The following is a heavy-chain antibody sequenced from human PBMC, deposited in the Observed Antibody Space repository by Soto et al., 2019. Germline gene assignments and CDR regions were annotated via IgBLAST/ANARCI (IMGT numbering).Heavy chain of an antibody. V-gene: IGHV3-30*18. J-gene: IGHJ6*02. D-gene: IGHD3-22*01. CDR1: GFTFSSYG. Sequence: QVQLVESGGGVVQPGRSLRLSCAASGFTFSSYGMHWVRQAPGKGLEWVAVISYDGSNKYYADSVKGRFTISRDNSKNTLYLQMNSLRAEDTAVYYCAKLVIDSSGYYYHYYYYGMDVWGQGTTVTVSS. CDR3: AKLVIDSSGYYYHYYYYGMDV. CDR2: ISYDGSNK.